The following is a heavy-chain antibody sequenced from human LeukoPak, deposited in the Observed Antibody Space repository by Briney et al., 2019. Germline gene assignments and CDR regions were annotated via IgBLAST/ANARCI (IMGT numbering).Heavy chain of an antibody. J-gene: IGHJ4*02. CDR2: IYYSGST. CDR1: GGSISSYY. CDR3: ARDRLTTRGFDY. V-gene: IGHV4-59*01. Sequence: SETLSLTCTVSGGSISSYYWSWIRQPPGKGLEWIGYIYYSGSTNYNPSLKSRVTISVDTSKNPSSLKLSSVTAADTAVYYCARDRLTTRGFDYWGQGTLVTVSS. D-gene: IGHD1-14*01.